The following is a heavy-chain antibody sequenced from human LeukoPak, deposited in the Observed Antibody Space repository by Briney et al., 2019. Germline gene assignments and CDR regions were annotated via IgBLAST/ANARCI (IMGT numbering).Heavy chain of an antibody. Sequence: GGSLRLSCAASGFTFSSYAMHWVRQAPGKGLEWVAVISYDGSNKYYADSVKGRFTISRDNSKNTLYLQMNSLRAEDTAVYYCARDRRKAFDIWGQGTMVTVSS. J-gene: IGHJ3*02. CDR1: GFTFSSYA. CDR3: ARDRRKAFDI. CDR2: ISYDGSNK. V-gene: IGHV3-30-3*01.